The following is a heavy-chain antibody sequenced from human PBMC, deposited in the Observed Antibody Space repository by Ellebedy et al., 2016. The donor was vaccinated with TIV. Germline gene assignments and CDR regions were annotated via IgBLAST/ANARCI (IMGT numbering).Heavy chain of an antibody. Sequence: SVKVSCXASGGTFSSYAISWVRQAPGQGLEWMGGIIPIFGTANYAQKFQGRVTITADESTSTAYMELSSLRSEDTAVYYCAKDLTMVRGTFDYWGQGTLVTVSS. CDR3: AKDLTMVRGTFDY. CDR2: IIPIFGTA. D-gene: IGHD3-10*01. J-gene: IGHJ4*02. CDR1: GGTFSSYA. V-gene: IGHV1-69*13.